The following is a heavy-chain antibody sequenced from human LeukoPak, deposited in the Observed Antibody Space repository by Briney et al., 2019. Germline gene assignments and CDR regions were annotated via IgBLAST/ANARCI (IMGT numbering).Heavy chain of an antibody. CDR2: IYSSGST. Sequence: SETLSLTCTVSGGSISNYYWSWIRQPAGKGLEWIGRIYSSGSTNYNPSLKSRVTMSVNTSKNHFSLKLSSVTAADTAVYYCARGGPPGYYYDYYMDVWGKGTTVTISS. V-gene: IGHV4-4*07. CDR3: ARGGPPGYYYDYYMDV. CDR1: GGSISNYY. J-gene: IGHJ6*03.